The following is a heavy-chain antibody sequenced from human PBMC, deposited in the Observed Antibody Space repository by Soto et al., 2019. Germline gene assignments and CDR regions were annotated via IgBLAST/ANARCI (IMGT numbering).Heavy chain of an antibody. D-gene: IGHD2-2*01. CDR2: ISGSSRSF. Sequence: GGSLRLSCAASGFTFNDYAMSWVRQAPGKGLEWVSTISGSSRSFFYADSVKGRFTISRDNSKNTMHLQMNSLRVEDTAVYYCAKVRSPTWEAFDPWGQGTLVTVSS. CDR3: AKVRSPTWEAFDP. CDR1: GFTFNDYA. J-gene: IGHJ5*02. V-gene: IGHV3-23*01.